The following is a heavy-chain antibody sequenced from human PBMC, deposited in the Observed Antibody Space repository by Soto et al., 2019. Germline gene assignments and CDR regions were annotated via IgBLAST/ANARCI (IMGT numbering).Heavy chain of an antibody. CDR3: ARGLEYGGTYFGH. D-gene: IGHD4-17*01. V-gene: IGHV3-30-3*01. J-gene: IGHJ1*01. Sequence: VGSLRLSCAASGFTFRTYAMHWVRQAPGKGLEWVAVISYDGSNKYYPDSVKGRFTISRDNSKNTLFLQMNSLRAEDTAVYYCARGLEYGGTYFGHWGQGTLVTVSS. CDR2: ISYDGSNK. CDR1: GFTFRTYA.